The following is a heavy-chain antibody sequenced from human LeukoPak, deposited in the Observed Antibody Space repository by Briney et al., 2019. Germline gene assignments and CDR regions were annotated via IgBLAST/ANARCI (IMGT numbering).Heavy chain of an antibody. CDR2: IYYTGKT. J-gene: IGHJ6*02. Sequence: SETLSLTCSVSGDSVSSGSNYWSWFRQPPGKALEWIGDIYYTGKTNYNSSLESRVSMSVDTSKNQFSLSLTAVTAADTAVYYCARRQLHYYGMDVSGQGTTVTVSS. CDR1: GDSVSSGSNY. D-gene: IGHD4-23*01. V-gene: IGHV4-61*01. CDR3: ARRQLHYYGMDV.